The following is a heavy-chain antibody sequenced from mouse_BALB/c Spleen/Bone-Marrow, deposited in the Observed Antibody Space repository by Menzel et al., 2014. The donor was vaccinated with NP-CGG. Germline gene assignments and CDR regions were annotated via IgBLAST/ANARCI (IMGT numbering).Heavy chain of an antibody. CDR2: INPSTGYT. J-gene: IGHJ2*01. CDR3: ARIYYYGMDY. V-gene: IGHV1-7*01. D-gene: IGHD1-1*01. Sequence: QVQLQQSGAELAKPGASVKMSCKASGYTFTNYWMHWVKQRPGQGLEWIGYINPSTGYTEYNQKFKDKATLTADKSSSTAYMQLSSLTSEDSAVYYCARIYYYGMDYWGQGTTLTVSS. CDR1: GYTFTNYW.